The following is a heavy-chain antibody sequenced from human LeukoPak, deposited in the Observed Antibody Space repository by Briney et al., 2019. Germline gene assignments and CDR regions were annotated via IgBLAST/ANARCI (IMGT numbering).Heavy chain of an antibody. D-gene: IGHD2-2*01. CDR3: ARDPPSREYCSSTTCYPDYFFMDV. V-gene: IGHV4-59*01. J-gene: IGHJ6*03. CDR1: GGSISTYY. CDR2: IYYSGST. Sequence: SETLSLTCTVSGGSISTYYWSWIRQRPGEGLEWIGYIYYSGSTNYNPSLKSRVTISVDTSKHQFSLRLSSVTAADTAVYFCARDPPSREYCSSTTCYPDYFFMDVWGKGTTVAVPS.